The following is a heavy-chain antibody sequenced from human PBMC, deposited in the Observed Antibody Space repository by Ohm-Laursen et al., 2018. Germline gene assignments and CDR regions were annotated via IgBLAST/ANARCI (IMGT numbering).Heavy chain of an antibody. V-gene: IGHV4-59*01. CDR2: IYDSGST. D-gene: IGHD2-15*01. CDR3: ARSECSGGTCYFDY. J-gene: IGHJ4*02. CDR1: GGSISNYF. Sequence: SETLSLTCTVSGGSISNYFWSWIRQPPGKGLEWIGYIYDSGSTNYNPSLKGRVSILVDTSKNQFSLKLSSVTTADTAVYFCARSECSGGTCYFDYWGQGTLVTVSS.